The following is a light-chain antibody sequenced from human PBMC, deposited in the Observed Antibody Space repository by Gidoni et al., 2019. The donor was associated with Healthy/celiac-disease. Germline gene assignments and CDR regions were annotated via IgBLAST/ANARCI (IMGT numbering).Light chain of an antibody. V-gene: IGKV3-11*01. CDR1: QSVSSY. CDR2: DAS. CDR3: QQRSNWLT. J-gene: IGKJ4*01. Sequence: EIVLTQSPATLSLSPGERATLSCRASQSVSSYLAWYQQKPGQAPRLLIYDASNRATGIPARFSGSGSGTDFTLTISSLEPEDFAVYYRQQRSNWLTFGGGTKVGIK.